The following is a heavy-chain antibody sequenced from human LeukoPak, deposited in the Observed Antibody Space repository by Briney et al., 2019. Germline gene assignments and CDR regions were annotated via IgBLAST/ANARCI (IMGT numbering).Heavy chain of an antibody. D-gene: IGHD6-19*01. J-gene: IGHJ4*02. Sequence: PSETLSLTCTVSGGSISSSSYCWGLIRQPPGKGLEWIGSIDYSGSTYYNPSLQSRVTISVDTSKNQFSLKLSSVTAADTAVYYCARHLDTTMDLFRIAVAGTFDYWGQGTLVTVSS. CDR2: IDYSGST. V-gene: IGHV4-39*01. CDR3: ARHLDTTMDLFRIAVAGTFDY. CDR1: GGSISSSSYC.